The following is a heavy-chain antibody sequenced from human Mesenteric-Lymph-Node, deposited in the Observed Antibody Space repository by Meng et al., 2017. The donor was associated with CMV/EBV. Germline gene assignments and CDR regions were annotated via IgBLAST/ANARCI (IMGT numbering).Heavy chain of an antibody. V-gene: IGHV3-7*01. CDR3: AKDYDTSGYYSTYYYYGMDV. D-gene: IGHD3-22*01. CDR2: IKQDGSEK. Sequence: GESLKISCAASGSTFSSYWMSWVRQAPGKGLEWVANIKQDGSEKYYVDSVKGRFTISRDNSKNTLYLQMNSLRPEDTAVYYCAKDYDTSGYYSTYYYYGMDVWGQGTTVTVSS. CDR1: GSTFSSYW. J-gene: IGHJ6*02.